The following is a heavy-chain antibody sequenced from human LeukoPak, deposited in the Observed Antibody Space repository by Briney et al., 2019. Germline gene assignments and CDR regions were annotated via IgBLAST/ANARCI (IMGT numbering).Heavy chain of an antibody. CDR1: GFTFSSYT. CDR2: ISGSGGST. D-gene: IGHD3-22*01. V-gene: IGHV3-23*01. J-gene: IGHJ3*02. Sequence: GGSLRLSCAASGFTFSSYTMSWVRQAPGKGLEWVSAISGSGGSTYYADSVKGRFTISRDNSKNTLYLQMNSLRAEDTAVYYCAKSWRLVVVINAFDIWGQGTMVTVSS. CDR3: AKSWRLVVVINAFDI.